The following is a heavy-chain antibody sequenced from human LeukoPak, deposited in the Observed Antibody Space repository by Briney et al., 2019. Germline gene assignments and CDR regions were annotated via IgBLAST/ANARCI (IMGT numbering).Heavy chain of an antibody. Sequence: SVKVSCKASGGTFSSYAISWVRQAPGQGLEWMGRIIPILGIANYAQKFQGRVTITADESTSTAYMELSSLRSEDTAVYYCARGKLLDTFDLWGQGTMVTVSS. D-gene: IGHD4-23*01. CDR2: IIPILGIA. V-gene: IGHV1-69*04. CDR1: GGTFSSYA. J-gene: IGHJ3*01. CDR3: ARGKLLDTFDL.